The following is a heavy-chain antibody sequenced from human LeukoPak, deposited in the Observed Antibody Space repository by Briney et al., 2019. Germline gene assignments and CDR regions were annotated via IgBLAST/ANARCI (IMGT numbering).Heavy chain of an antibody. J-gene: IGHJ4*02. CDR3: ARGSSTVSAGFY. CDR2: IYSGGET. V-gene: IGHV3-53*01. D-gene: IGHD6-19*01. Sequence: GGSLRLSCAASGFTVSSNHMTWVRQAPGKGLEWVSVIYSGGETSYADSVKGRFTVSRDTSRNILYLQMNILRADDTAVYFCARGSSTVSAGFYWGQGTLVTVSS. CDR1: GFTVSSNH.